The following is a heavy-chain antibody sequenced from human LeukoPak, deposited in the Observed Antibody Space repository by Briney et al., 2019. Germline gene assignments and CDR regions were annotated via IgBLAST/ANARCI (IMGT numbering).Heavy chain of an antibody. D-gene: IGHD6-13*01. CDR2: ISIGGTYI. CDR1: GFTFSGYG. J-gene: IGHJ3*02. CDR3: TKSRSSWSDDTFDI. Sequence: AGSLRLSCAASGFTFSGYGMFWVRQAPGKGLECISSISIGGTYIYYAESVKGRFTISRNNAKNSLYLQMNSLRADDTAVYYCTKSRSSWSDDTFDIWGQGTMVTVSS. V-gene: IGHV3-21*01.